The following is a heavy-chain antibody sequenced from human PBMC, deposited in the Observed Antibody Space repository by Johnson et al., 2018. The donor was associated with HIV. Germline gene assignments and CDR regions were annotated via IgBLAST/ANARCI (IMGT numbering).Heavy chain of an antibody. J-gene: IGHJ3*02. V-gene: IGHV3-30-3*01. D-gene: IGHD3-22*01. CDR3: AREARRYHYDSSNDAFDI. CDR1: GFTFSSYA. CDR2: ISYDGSNK. Sequence: VQLVESGGGVVQPGRSLRLSCAASGFTFSSYAMHWVRQAPGKGLECVAVISYDGSNKYYAESVKGRFTISRDNSKNTMFLQMNSLRAEDTAVYYCAREARRYHYDSSNDAFDIWGQGTMVTVSS.